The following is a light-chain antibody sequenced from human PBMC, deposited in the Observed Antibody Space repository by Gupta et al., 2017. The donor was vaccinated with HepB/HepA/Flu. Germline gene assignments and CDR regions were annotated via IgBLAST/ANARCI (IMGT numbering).Light chain of an antibody. CDR2: DSS. CDR3: QQVDNLPIT. V-gene: IGKV1-33*01. J-gene: IGKJ5*01. Sequence: DIQMTQSPSSLSASVGDRITISCQASQDITNYLHWYQQKPGKAPELLIYDSSNLETGVPSRFSGSGSGTHFTITINSLQPEDIATYYCQQVDNLPITFGQGTLLEIK. CDR1: QDITNY.